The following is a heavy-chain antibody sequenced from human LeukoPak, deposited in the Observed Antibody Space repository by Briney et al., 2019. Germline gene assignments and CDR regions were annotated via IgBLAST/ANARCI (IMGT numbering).Heavy chain of an antibody. V-gene: IGHV4-59*01. D-gene: IGHD5-12*01. Sequence: SETLSLTCTVSGDSISTYYWSWIRQPPGKGLEWIGYIYYRVTSDYNPSLKSRVTILVDTSKKQFSLKLSSVTAADTAVYYCARGGSGYDWFDPWGQGTLVTVLS. CDR3: ARGGSGYDWFDP. CDR2: IYYRVTS. J-gene: IGHJ5*02. CDR1: GDSISTYY.